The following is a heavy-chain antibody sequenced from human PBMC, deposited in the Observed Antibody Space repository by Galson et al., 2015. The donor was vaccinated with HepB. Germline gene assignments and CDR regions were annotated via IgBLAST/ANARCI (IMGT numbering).Heavy chain of an antibody. CDR3: ARDSRLESRLNNYFSYGMDV. D-gene: IGHD1-1*01. V-gene: IGHV1-18*01. CDR2: FSGYDGST. J-gene: IGHJ6*02. Sequence: SVKVSCKASGYSFSNYGLSWIRQAPGPGLEWMGWFSGYDGSTNYAQKFQGRVTMTADASTGTAYLELTNLRSDDTAVYYCARDSRLESRLNNYFSYGMDVWGQGSAVTVSS. CDR1: GYSFSNYG.